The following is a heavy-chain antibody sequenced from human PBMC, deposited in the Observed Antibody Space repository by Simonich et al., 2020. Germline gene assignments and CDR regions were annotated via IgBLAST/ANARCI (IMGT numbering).Heavy chain of an antibody. D-gene: IGHD5-18*01. V-gene: IGHV3-21*01. CDR2: IRISISYI. Sequence: EVQLVESGGGLVKPGGSLRLSCAASGFTFISYSMNWVRQAPGKGWGCVSSIRISISYIYYADSVKGRFTISRDNDKNSLYLQMNSLRAEDTAVYYCARDVDTAMVFDYWGQGTLVTVSS. J-gene: IGHJ4*02. CDR1: GFTFISYS. CDR3: ARDVDTAMVFDY.